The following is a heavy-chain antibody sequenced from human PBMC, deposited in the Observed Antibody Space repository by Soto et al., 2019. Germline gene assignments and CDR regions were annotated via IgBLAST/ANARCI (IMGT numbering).Heavy chain of an antibody. CDR1: GYTFTSHS. V-gene: IGHV1-46*01. D-gene: IGHD3-10*01. CDR3: ARDPGGVTSPGTLGMDV. CDR2: INPSGGST. J-gene: IGHJ6*02. Sequence: ASVKVSCKASGYTFTSHSLHWVRQSTGQGLEWMGVINPSGGSTTYAQKFQGRVTMTSDTSTSTVYMELRSLRSEDTAVYYCARDPGGVTSPGTLGMDVWGQGTTVTVSS.